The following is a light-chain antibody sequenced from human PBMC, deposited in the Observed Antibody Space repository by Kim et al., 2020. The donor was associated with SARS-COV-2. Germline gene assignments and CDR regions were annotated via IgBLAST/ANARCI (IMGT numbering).Light chain of an antibody. J-gene: IGKJ1*01. V-gene: IGKV3-15*01. CDR2: GAS. CDR3: QQYNNWPLT. Sequence: VSPGERAPLSCRPSQSVSSNLAWYQQKPGQAPRLLIYGASTRATGIPARFSGSGSGTEFTLTISSLQSEDFAVYYCQQYNNWPLTFGQETKVDIK. CDR1: QSVSSN.